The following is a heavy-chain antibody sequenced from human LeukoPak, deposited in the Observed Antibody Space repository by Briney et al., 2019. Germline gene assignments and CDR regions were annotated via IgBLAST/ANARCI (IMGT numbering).Heavy chain of an antibody. CDR3: ARFDAGGSYYYYMNV. CDR2: ISGSADSI. Sequence: PGGSLRLSCAASGFTFSTYAMNWVRQAPGKGLEWVSAISGSADSIYYADSVKGRFTISRDNAKNSLYLQMNSLRADDTAVYYCARFDAGGSYYYYMNVWGKGTTVTVSS. V-gene: IGHV3-48*01. D-gene: IGHD6-25*01. CDR1: GFTFSTYA. J-gene: IGHJ6*03.